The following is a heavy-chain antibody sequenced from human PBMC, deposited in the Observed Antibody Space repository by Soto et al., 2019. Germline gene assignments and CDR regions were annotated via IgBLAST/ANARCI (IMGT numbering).Heavy chain of an antibody. V-gene: IGHV3-48*03. Sequence: EVQLVESGGGLVQPGGSLRLSCAASGFTFSSYEMNWVRQAPGKGLEWVSYISSSGSTIYYADSVKGRFTISRDNAKNSLYLQMNSLRAEDTAVYYCARSYSSSWYQKYYYYYGMDVWGQGTTVTVSS. CDR2: ISSSGSTI. J-gene: IGHJ6*02. CDR3: ARSYSSSWYQKYYYYYGMDV. CDR1: GFTFSSYE. D-gene: IGHD6-13*01.